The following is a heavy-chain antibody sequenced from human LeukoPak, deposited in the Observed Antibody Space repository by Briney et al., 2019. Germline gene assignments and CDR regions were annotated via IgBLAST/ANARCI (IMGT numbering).Heavy chain of an antibody. D-gene: IGHD4-17*01. V-gene: IGHV3-48*01. CDR3: ARVDGPTVTTMFFDS. CDR1: GFTFSRHG. J-gene: IGHJ4*02. Sequence: PGGSLRLSCAASGFTFSRHGMICVRQAPGKGLEWLAYISPGSSTIHYADSVRDRFTISRDDAKNSLYLQMNSLRAEDTAVYYCARVDGPTVTTMFFDSWGPGTLVTVSS. CDR2: ISPGSSTI.